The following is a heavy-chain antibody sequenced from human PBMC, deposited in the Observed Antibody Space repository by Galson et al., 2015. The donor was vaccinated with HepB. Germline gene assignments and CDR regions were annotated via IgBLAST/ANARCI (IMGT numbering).Heavy chain of an antibody. Sequence: SLRLSCAASGITFNTYSMHWVRQAPGKGLEWVASISSSSSYIYYADTVKGRFTISRDNARNSLYLQMNSLRAEDTAVYHCATVEILVVRGGLRTRSYFDYWGRGTLGTVSS. J-gene: IGHJ4*02. CDR2: ISSSSSYI. D-gene: IGHD3-10*01. CDR1: GITFNTYS. CDR3: ATVEILVVRGGLRTRSYFDY. V-gene: IGHV3-21*01.